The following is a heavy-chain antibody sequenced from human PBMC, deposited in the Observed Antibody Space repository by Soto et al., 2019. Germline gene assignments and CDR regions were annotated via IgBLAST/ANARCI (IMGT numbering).Heavy chain of an antibody. Sequence: QVQLVQSGAEEKKPGASVKVSCKASGYTFSHYVIHWVRQAPGQSLEWMGWINAGNGEIRYSERLQGRVTMARDTSASTAYMELTSLRSEDTAVYYCVRDVPADPDCYFDYWGQGTLVTVSS. CDR1: GYTFSHYV. D-gene: IGHD2-21*02. CDR3: VRDVPADPDCYFDY. V-gene: IGHV1-3*05. J-gene: IGHJ4*02. CDR2: INAGNGEI.